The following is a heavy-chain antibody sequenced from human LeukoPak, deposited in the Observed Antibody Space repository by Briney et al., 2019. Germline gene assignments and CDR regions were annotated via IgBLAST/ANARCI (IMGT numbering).Heavy chain of an antibody. D-gene: IGHD2-2*02. Sequence: SETLSLTCTVSGGSISSSSYYWGWIRQPPGEGLEWIGGIYYSGSTYYNPSLKSRVTISVDTSKNQFSLKLSSVTAADTAVYYCAREVGYCSSTSCYSGPYYMDVWGKGTTVTVSS. CDR1: GGSISSSSYY. V-gene: IGHV4-39*07. CDR3: AREVGYCSSTSCYSGPYYMDV. J-gene: IGHJ6*03. CDR2: IYYSGST.